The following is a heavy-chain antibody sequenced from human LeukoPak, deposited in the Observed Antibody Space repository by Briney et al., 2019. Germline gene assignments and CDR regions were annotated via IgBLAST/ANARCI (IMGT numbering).Heavy chain of an antibody. CDR2: INHSGST. V-gene: IGHV4-34*01. J-gene: IGHJ4*02. D-gene: IGHD2-21*02. CDR1: GGSFSGYY. Sequence: PSETLSLTCAVYGGSFSGYYWSWIRQPPGKGLEWIGEINHSGSTNYNPSLKSRVTISVDTSKNQFPLKLSSVTAADTAVYYCARGGQPQYCGGDCYYFDYWGQGTLVTVSS. CDR3: ARGGQPQYCGGDCYYFDY.